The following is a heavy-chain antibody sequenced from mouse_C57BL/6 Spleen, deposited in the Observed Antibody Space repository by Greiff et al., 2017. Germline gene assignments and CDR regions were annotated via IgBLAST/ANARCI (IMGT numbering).Heavy chain of an antibody. J-gene: IGHJ1*03. CDR3: ARGGNWCFAV. CDR2: IYPGDGDT. V-gene: IGHV1-82*01. D-gene: IGHD1-1*01. CDR1: GYAFSSSW. Sequence: VKLMESGPELVKPGASVKISCKASGYAFSSSWMNWVKQRPGKGLEWIGRIYPGDGDTNYNGKFKGKATLTTDKSSSTAYMQLSSLTSEDSAVYFCARGGNWCFAVWGTGTTVTVSS.